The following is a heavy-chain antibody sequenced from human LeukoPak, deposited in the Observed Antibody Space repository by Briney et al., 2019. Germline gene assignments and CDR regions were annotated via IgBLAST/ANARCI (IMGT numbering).Heavy chain of an antibody. CDR1: GYTFTSYG. J-gene: IGHJ4*02. V-gene: IGHV1-18*01. CDR2: ISAYNGNT. Sequence: ASVKVSCKASGYTFTSYGISWVRQAPGQGREWMGWISAYNGNTNYAQKLQGRVTMTTDTSTSTAYMELRSLRSDDTAVYYCARLPYYYDSSGYYYSDYWGQGTLVTVSS. D-gene: IGHD3-22*01. CDR3: ARLPYYYDSSGYYYSDY.